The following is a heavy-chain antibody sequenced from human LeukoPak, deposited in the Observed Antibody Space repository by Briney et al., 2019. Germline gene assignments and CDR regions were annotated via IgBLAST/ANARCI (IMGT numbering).Heavy chain of an antibody. D-gene: IGHD2-21*02. V-gene: IGHV4-59*01. CDR3: ARWWSCGSDCCSLDY. J-gene: IGHJ4*02. CDR2: IFYSGGA. Sequence: NTSETLSLTRTVSGGSIIGYYRGWIRQPPEKGVEWVGNIFYSGGANYNPSLKSRVTMSVDSSKNQFSLRLTSVTAADTAVYYCARWWSCGSDCCSLDYWGQGTLVTVSS. CDR1: GGSIIGYY.